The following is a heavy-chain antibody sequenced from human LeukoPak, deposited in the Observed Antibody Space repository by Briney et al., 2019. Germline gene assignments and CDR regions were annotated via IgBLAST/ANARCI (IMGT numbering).Heavy chain of an antibody. D-gene: IGHD6-19*01. J-gene: IGHJ4*02. V-gene: IGHV4-38-2*02. Sequence: SETLSLTCTVSGYSISSGYYWGWIRQPPGKGLEWIGSIYHSGSTYYNPSLKSRVTISVDTSKNQFSLKLSSVTAADTAVYYCARRRLVRGDFDYWGQGTLVTVSS. CDR2: IYHSGST. CDR1: GYSISSGYY. CDR3: ARRRLVRGDFDY.